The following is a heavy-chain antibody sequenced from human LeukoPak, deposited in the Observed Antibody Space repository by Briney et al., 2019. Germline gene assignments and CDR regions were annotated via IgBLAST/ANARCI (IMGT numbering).Heavy chain of an antibody. Sequence: ASVKVSCKASGYTFTGYYMHWVRQAPGQGLEWMGWINPNSGGTNYAQKFQGRVTMTRDTSISTAYMELSRLRSDDTAVYYCARDGTYYYDSSGYYYEGFDYWGQGTLVTVSS. CDR3: ARDGTYYYDSSGYYYEGFDY. CDR2: INPNSGGT. V-gene: IGHV1-2*02. J-gene: IGHJ4*02. CDR1: GYTFTGYY. D-gene: IGHD3-22*01.